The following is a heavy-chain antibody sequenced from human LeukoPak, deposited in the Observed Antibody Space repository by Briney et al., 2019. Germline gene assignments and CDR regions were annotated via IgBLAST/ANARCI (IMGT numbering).Heavy chain of an antibody. CDR3: AKCAQSYGNDAFDL. CDR2: IRGGGAGA. Sequence: GGSLRLSCAASEFTFGNFAMSWVRQAPGKGLEWVSYIRGGGAGALYADAVKGRFTVSRDNARSTLYLQMNSLRVEDTAVYYCAKCAQSYGNDAFDLWGPGTMVTVSS. V-gene: IGHV3-23*01. CDR1: EFTFGNFA. D-gene: IGHD3-16*01. J-gene: IGHJ3*01.